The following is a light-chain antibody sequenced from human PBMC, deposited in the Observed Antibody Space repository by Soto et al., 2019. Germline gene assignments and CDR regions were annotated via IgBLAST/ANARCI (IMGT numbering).Light chain of an antibody. CDR2: DAS. V-gene: IGKV1-5*01. CDR1: QDISRW. J-gene: IGKJ2*03. CDR3: QQYNAYYS. Sequence: DIQMTQSPPPLPASAGDRVTITCRASQDISRWLAWYQQKPGKAPVLLIYDASTLQGGVPSRFSGTGSGTEFTITISSLQPEDFATYYCQQYNAYYSFGQGTKVEIK.